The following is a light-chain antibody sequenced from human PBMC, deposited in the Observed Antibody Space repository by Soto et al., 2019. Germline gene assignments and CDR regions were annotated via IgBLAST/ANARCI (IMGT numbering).Light chain of an antibody. CDR1: QSVSSSF. CDR3: QQYGISPWT. Sequence: EIVLTQSPGTLSLSPGERATLSCRASQSVSSSFLAWYQQKPGQAPRLLIYGASSRATGIPDRFSGSGSGTDFTLTFSRLEPEDFAVYYCQQYGISPWTFGQGTKVEIK. V-gene: IGKV3-20*01. CDR2: GAS. J-gene: IGKJ1*01.